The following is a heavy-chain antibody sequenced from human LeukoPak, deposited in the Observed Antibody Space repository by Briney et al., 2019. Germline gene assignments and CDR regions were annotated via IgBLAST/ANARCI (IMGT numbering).Heavy chain of an antibody. CDR3: ASGWLQSHFDY. CDR1: VGSISSYY. D-gene: IGHD5-24*01. V-gene: IGHV4-59*01. J-gene: IGHJ4*02. CDR2: IYYSGST. Sequence: PSETLSLTCTGSVGSISSYYWSWIRQPPGKGLEWIGYIYYSGSTNYNPSLKSRVTISVDTSKNQFSLKLSSVTAADTAVYYCASGWLQSHFDYWGQGTLVTVSS.